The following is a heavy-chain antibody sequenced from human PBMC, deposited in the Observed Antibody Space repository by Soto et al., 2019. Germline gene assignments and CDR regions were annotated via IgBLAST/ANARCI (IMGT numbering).Heavy chain of an antibody. V-gene: IGHV3-30-3*01. CDR3: AATLDY. CDR1: GFTFSSYA. Sequence: QVQLVESGGGVVQPGRSLRLSCAASGFTFSSYAMHWVRQAPGKGLEWVAVISYDGSNKYYADSVKGRFTISRDNSKNTLYLQMNSLRAEDTAVYYGAATLDYWGQGTLVTVSS. J-gene: IGHJ4*02. CDR2: ISYDGSNK.